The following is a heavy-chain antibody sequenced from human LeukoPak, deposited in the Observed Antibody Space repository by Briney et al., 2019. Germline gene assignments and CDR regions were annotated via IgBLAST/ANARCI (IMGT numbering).Heavy chain of an antibody. D-gene: IGHD5-18*01. J-gene: IGHJ4*02. V-gene: IGHV3-48*02. CDR2: ISSSSSTI. CDR1: GFTFSSYS. CDR3: ARLMVTRFGY. Sequence: GGSLRLSCAASGFTFSSYSMDWVRQAPGKGLEWVSYISSSSSTIHYADSVKGRFTISRDNAKNSLYLQMNSLRDEDTAVYYCARLMVTRFGYWGQGTLVTVSS.